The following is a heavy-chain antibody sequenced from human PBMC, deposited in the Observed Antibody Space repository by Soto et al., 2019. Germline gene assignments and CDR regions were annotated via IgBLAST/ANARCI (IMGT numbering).Heavy chain of an antibody. Sequence: GASVKVSCKASGYTFTGYYMHWVRQAPGQGLEWMGWINPNSGGTNYAQKFQGWVTMTRDTSISTAYMELSRLRSDDTAVYYCAREFLDNHIVVVPAAIRPGAYYYYYGMDVWGQGTTVTVSS. J-gene: IGHJ6*02. CDR2: INPNSGGT. V-gene: IGHV1-2*04. D-gene: IGHD2-2*02. CDR3: AREFLDNHIVVVPAAIRPGAYYYYYGMDV. CDR1: GYTFTGYY.